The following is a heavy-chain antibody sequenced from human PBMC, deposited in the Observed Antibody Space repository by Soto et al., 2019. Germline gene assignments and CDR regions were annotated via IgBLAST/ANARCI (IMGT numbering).Heavy chain of an antibody. CDR1: GFTFSSYA. CDR2: ISYDGSNK. J-gene: IGHJ4*02. D-gene: IGHD2-8*01. V-gene: IGHV3-30-3*01. CDR3: ARDLSSGYCTNGVCYYFDY. Sequence: GGSLRLSCAASGFTFSSYAMHWVRQAPGKGLEWVAVISYDGSNKYYADSVKGRFTISRDNSKNTLYLQMNSLRAEDTAVYYCARDLSSGYCTNGVCYYFDYWGQGTLVTVSS.